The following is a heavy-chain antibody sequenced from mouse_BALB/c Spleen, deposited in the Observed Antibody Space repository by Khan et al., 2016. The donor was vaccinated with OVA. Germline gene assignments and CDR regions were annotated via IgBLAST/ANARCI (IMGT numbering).Heavy chain of an antibody. CDR1: GYTFTTYT. CDR3: VREGAYYRSDGWFAY. CDR2: IIPSNDYT. D-gene: IGHD2-14*01. V-gene: IGHV1-4*01. J-gene: IGHJ3*01. Sequence: QLQQSGAELARPGASVKMSCKASGYTFTTYTIHWVKQRPGQGLEWIGYIIPSNDYTNYNQKFKDRATLTADKSSSTAYMQLSSLTSEDSAVYYCVREGAYYRSDGWFAYWGQGTLVTVSA.